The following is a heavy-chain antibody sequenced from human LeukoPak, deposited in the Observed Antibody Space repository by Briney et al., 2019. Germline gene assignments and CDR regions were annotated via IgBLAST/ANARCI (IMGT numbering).Heavy chain of an antibody. V-gene: IGHV4-34*01. CDR2: INHSGST. CDR3: ARGQIRRSGVAAGWTY. Sequence: PSETLSLTCAVYGGSFSGNYWSWIRQPPGKGLEWIGEINHSGSTNYNPSLESRVTMSLDTSKNQFSLKLSSVTAADTAVYYCARGQIRRSGVAAGWTYWGQGTLVTVSS. CDR1: GGSFSGNY. D-gene: IGHD6-13*01. J-gene: IGHJ4*02.